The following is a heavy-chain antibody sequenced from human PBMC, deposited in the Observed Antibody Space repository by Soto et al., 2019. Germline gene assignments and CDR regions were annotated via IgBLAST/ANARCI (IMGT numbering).Heavy chain of an antibody. CDR2: MNPNSGNT. V-gene: IGHV1-8*01. CDR3: ARGTSSSSGPGGGP. D-gene: IGHD6-6*01. Sequence: SVKVSCKASGYTFTSYDINWGRQATGQGLEWMGWMNPNSGNTGYAQKFQGRVTMTRNTSISTAYMELSSLRSEDTAVYYCARGTSSSSGPGGGPWGQGTLVTVSS. CDR1: GYTFTSYD. J-gene: IGHJ5*02.